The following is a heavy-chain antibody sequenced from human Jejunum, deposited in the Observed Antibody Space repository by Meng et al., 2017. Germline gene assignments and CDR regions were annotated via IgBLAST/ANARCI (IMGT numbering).Heavy chain of an antibody. Sequence: QVSLKESGRGLVKPSGTRSLDCAVSGVSISSNHWWSWVRQPQGKGLEWIGEMYHGGSTNYNPSLKSRVNISVDKSKNQFSLKLTSVTAADTGVYYCSNYVWGSPPTGVLSWGQGTLVTVSS. V-gene: IGHV4-4*02. D-gene: IGHD3-16*01. CDR1: GVSISSNHW. CDR2: MYHGGST. J-gene: IGHJ5*02. CDR3: SNYVWGSPPTGVLS.